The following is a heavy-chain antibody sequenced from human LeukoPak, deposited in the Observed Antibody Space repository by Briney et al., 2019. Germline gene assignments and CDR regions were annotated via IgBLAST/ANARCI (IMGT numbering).Heavy chain of an antibody. CDR3: ATDLKKGDSDCFDY. J-gene: IGHJ4*02. CDR1: GYTFTTYP. V-gene: IGHV7-4-1*02. D-gene: IGHD2-21*02. Sequence: ASVKVSCKASGYTFTTYPINWVRQAPGQGLEWMGWINTNTGSPTYAQGLTGRFVFSLDTSVSTAYLHISSLEAEDTAIYYCATDLKKGDSDCFDYWGQGTLVTVSS. CDR2: INTNTGSP.